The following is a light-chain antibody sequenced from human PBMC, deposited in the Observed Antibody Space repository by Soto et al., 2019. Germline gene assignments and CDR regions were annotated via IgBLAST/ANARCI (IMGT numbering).Light chain of an antibody. J-gene: IGLJ1*01. CDR2: RTN. CDR3: AAWDDSLSAYYV. Sequence: QSVLTQPPSASGTPGQRVTISCSGSSSNIGSNYVYWYQQLPGTAPKLLIDRTNQRPSGVPDRFSGSKSGTSASLAISGLRSEDEADYYCAAWDDSLSAYYVFGTGTKLTVL. CDR1: SSNIGSNY. V-gene: IGLV1-47*01.